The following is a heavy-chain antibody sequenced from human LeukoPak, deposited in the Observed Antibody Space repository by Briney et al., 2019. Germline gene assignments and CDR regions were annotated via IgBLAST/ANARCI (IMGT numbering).Heavy chain of an antibody. D-gene: IGHD4-11*01. V-gene: IGHV1-46*01. Sequence: ASVRVSCKASGYTFTSYYMHWVRQAPGQGLEWMGIINPSGGSTSYAQKLQGRVTMTRDTSTSTVYMELSSLRSEDTAVYYCARDLIVLYGNYVGGFDPWGQGTLVTVSS. CDR1: GYTFTSYY. J-gene: IGHJ5*02. CDR3: ARDLIVLYGNYVGGFDP. CDR2: INPSGGST.